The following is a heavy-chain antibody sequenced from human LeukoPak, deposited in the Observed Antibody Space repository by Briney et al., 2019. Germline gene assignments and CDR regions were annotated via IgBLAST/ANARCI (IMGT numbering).Heavy chain of an antibody. CDR3: AKHARRTFGLSSGLYRGSYYFDY. CDR1: GFHLRTYG. CDR2: IRYDGSNK. V-gene: IGHV3-30*02. D-gene: IGHD6-19*01. Sequence: PGGDLLLSCAASGFHLRTYGIHWVRPAPGKGLEWVAFIRYDGSNKYYADSVKGRFTSSKDNSKNTLFLQMNSLRPGDTAGYYCAKHARRTFGLSSGLYRGSYYFDYWGQGSLVTVSS. J-gene: IGHJ4*02.